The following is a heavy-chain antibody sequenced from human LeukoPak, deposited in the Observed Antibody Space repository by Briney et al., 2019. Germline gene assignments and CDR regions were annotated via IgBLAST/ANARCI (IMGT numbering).Heavy chain of an antibody. D-gene: IGHD6-6*01. CDR3: ASLWGPRPLIAARLTFAY. V-gene: IGHV4-4*09. CDR1: GGSISSYY. Sequence: PSETLSLTCTVSGGSISSYYWSWIRQPPGKGLEWIGYIYTSGSTNYNPSLKSRVTISVDTSKNQFSLKLSSVTAADTAVYYCASLWGPRPLIAARLTFAYGARGTLAPVPS. J-gene: IGHJ4*02. CDR2: IYTSGST.